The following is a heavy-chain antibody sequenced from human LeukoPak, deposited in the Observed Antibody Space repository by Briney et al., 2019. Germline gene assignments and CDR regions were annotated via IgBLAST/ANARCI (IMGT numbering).Heavy chain of an antibody. CDR2: ISYDGSNK. D-gene: IGHD5-18*01. Sequence: PGGSLRLSCASSGFTFSSYGMHWVRKAPGKGVEWVAVISYDGSNKYYEDSVKGRFTISRDNSKNTLYLQMNSLRAEDTAVYYCAKDLRVYSYGLYYFGMDVCGKGTTVTVSS. V-gene: IGHV3-30*18. CDR1: GFTFSSYG. CDR3: AKDLRVYSYGLYYFGMDV. J-gene: IGHJ6*04.